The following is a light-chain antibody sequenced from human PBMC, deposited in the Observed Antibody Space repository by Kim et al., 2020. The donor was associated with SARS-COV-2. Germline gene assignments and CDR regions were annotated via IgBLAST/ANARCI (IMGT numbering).Light chain of an antibody. Sequence: QQVTISCTGSSSNIGAGYDVHWYQQLPGPAPNLLIYANSNRPSGVPDRFSGSKSGTSASLAITGLQAEDEADYYCQSYDSSLRGYVFGTGTKVTVL. CDR2: ANS. J-gene: IGLJ1*01. CDR3: QSYDSSLRGYV. V-gene: IGLV1-40*01. CDR1: SSNIGAGYD.